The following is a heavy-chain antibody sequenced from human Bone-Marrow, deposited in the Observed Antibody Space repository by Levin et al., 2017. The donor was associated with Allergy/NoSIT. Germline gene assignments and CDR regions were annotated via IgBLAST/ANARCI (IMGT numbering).Heavy chain of an antibody. CDR2: ISGSGSST. CDR3: SRQSSQESYFYYGMDV. V-gene: IGHV3-23*01. Sequence: AGGSLRLSCAAPGFMFTSYAMNWVRQAPGKGLEWVSGISGSGSSTYYVDSVKGRFTISRDNVENTVYLQMNSLRAEATAVYYCSRQSSQESYFYYGMDVWGHGTTVTVSS. J-gene: IGHJ6*02. CDR1: GFMFTSYA.